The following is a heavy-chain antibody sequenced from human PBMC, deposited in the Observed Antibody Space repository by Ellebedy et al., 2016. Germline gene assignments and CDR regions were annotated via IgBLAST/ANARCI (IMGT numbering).Heavy chain of an antibody. D-gene: IGHD3-10*01. J-gene: IGHJ4*02. CDR2: ISWNSETM. CDR1: GFTFDDYA. CDR3: ARDTLTSGSYFIDY. Sequence: SLKISCAASGFTFDDYAIHWVRQPPGRGLEWVSGISWNSETMGYADSVKGRFTISRDNAKNSVYLQMNSLRDEDTAVYYCARDTLTSGSYFIDYWGQGTLVTVSS. V-gene: IGHV3-9*01.